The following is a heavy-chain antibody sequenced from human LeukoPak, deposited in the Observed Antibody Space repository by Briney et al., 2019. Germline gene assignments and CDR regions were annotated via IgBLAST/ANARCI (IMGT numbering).Heavy chain of an antibody. D-gene: IGHD2-2*02. CDR3: ARVWSSTSCYTDCDWFDP. Sequence: GASVKVSCKASGYTFTGYYMHWVRQAPGQGLEWMGWINPNSGGTNYAQKFQGRVTMTRDTSISTAYMELSRLRSDDTAVYYCARVWSSTSCYTDCDWFDPWGQGTLVTVSS. CDR1: GYTFTGYY. V-gene: IGHV1-2*02. CDR2: INPNSGGT. J-gene: IGHJ5*02.